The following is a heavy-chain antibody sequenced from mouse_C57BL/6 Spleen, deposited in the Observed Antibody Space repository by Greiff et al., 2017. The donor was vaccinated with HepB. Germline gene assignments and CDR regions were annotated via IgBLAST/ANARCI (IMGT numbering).Heavy chain of an antibody. CDR3: ARDGELDYAMDY. J-gene: IGHJ4*01. V-gene: IGHV1-82*01. CDR1: GYAFSSSW. Sequence: QVQLQQSGPELVKPGASVKISCKASGYAFSSSWMNWVKQRPGKGLEWIGRIYPGDGDTNYNGKFKGKATLTADKSSSTAYMQLSSLTSEDSAVYFCARDGELDYAMDYWGQGTSVTVSS. CDR2: IYPGDGDT. D-gene: IGHD4-1*01.